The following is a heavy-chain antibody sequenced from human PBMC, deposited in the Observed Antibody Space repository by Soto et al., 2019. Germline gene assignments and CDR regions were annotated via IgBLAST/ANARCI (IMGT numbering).Heavy chain of an antibody. V-gene: IGHV4-31*03. Sequence: QVQLQESGPGLVKPSQTLSLTCTVSGGSISSGGYHWSWIRQHPGKGLEWIGYIYYSGSTYYNPSLKSRVTLSVDTSKNQFSLKLSSVTAADTAVYYCARDWGFGELDWFDPGGQGTLVTVSS. CDR3: ARDWGFGELDWFDP. J-gene: IGHJ5*02. CDR1: GGSISSGGYH. CDR2: IYYSGST. D-gene: IGHD3-10*01.